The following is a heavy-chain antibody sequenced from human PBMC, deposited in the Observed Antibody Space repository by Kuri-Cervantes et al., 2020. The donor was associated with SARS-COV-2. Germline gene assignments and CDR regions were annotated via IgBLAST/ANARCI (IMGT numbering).Heavy chain of an antibody. J-gene: IGHJ5*02. Sequence: GSLRLSCTVSGGSISSSSYYWGWIRQPPGKGLEWIGSIYHSGSTYYNPSLKSRVTISVDRSKNQFSLKLSSVTAADTAVYYCARVHARGWFDPWGQGTLVTVSS. V-gene: IGHV4-39*07. CDR2: IYHSGST. CDR1: GGSISSSSYY. D-gene: IGHD6-6*01. CDR3: ARVHARGWFDP.